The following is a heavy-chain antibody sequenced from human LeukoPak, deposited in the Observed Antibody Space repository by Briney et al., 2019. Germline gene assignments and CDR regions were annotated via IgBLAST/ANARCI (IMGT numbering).Heavy chain of an antibody. V-gene: IGHV1-2*02. CDR2: INPNSGST. CDR3: ARAVSAYYYYYMDV. Sequence: ASVKLSCKASGGTFSSYAISWVRQAPGQGLEWMGSINPNSGSTNYAHKFQGRITITRDTSISTAYMELSRLRSDDTAVYYCARAVSAYYYYYMDVWGKGTTVTVSS. D-gene: IGHD3-16*02. CDR1: GGTFSSYA. J-gene: IGHJ6*03.